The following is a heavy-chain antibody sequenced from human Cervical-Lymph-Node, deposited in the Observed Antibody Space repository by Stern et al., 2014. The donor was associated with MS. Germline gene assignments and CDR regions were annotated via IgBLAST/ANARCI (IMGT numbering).Heavy chain of an antibody. CDR1: GASISSGGYV. CDR3: ARKASIVPAAIENWFDP. V-gene: IGHV4-31*03. Sequence: QLQLQESGPGLVKPSQTLSLTCNVSGASISSGGYVWSWIRQYPGKGLEWIGYIYHNGNTYYNPSLKGRVTISVDTSKNQFSLRLSSVTAADTALYHCARKASIVPAAIENWFDPWGQGTLVTVSA. J-gene: IGHJ5*02. CDR2: IYHNGNT. D-gene: IGHD2-2*01.